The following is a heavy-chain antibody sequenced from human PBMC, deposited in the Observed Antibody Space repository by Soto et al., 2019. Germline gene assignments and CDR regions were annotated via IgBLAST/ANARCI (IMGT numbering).Heavy chain of an antibody. D-gene: IGHD4-17*01. Sequence: QITLKESGPTLVKPTQTLTLTCTFSGFSLNTGGVGVDWIRQPPGKALEWLALIYWNEDMRYSPSLKSRLTITKDTSKNQVVLTMTNMDPVDTATYYCAHRGYGDYPRDNWFDPWGQGTLVTVSS. CDR2: IYWNEDM. CDR3: AHRGYGDYPRDNWFDP. J-gene: IGHJ5*02. V-gene: IGHV2-5*01. CDR1: GFSLNTGGVG.